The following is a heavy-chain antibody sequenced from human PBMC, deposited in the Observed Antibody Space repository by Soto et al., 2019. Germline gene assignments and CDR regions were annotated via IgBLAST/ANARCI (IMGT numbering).Heavy chain of an antibody. CDR2: IYHSGST. CDR1: SGSISSSNW. D-gene: IGHD1-1*01. CDR3: ARETSGTTGTRWFDP. J-gene: IGHJ5*02. Sequence: QVQLQESGPGLVKPSGTLSLTCAVSSGSISSSNWWSWVRQPPGKGLEWIGDIYHSGSTNYNPSLKSRVTISVDKSKNQFSLKLSSVTAADTAVYYCARETSGTTGTRWFDPWGQGTLVTVSS. V-gene: IGHV4-4*02.